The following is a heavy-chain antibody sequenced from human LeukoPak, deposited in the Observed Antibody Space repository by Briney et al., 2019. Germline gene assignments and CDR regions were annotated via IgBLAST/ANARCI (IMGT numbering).Heavy chain of an antibody. J-gene: IGHJ6*03. CDR1: GGSFSGYY. V-gene: IGHV4-34*01. CDR2: INHSGST. Sequence: KASETLSLTCAVYGGSFSGYYWSWIRQPPGKGLEWIGEINHSGSTNYNPSLKSRVTISVDTSKNQFSLKLSSVTAADTAVYYCARLRSTMVRGVPYKPYYYMDVWGKGTTVTISS. CDR3: ARLRSTMVRGVPYKPYYYMDV. D-gene: IGHD3-10*01.